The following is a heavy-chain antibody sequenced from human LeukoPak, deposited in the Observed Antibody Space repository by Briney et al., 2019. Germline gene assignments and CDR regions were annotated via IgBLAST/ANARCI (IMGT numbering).Heavy chain of an antibody. D-gene: IGHD3-22*01. CDR3: ARHRYYDSSGYYHTDAFDI. J-gene: IGHJ3*02. CDR2: IYYSGST. CDR1: GGTISSSSYY. V-gene: IGHV4-39*01. Sequence: SETLSLTCTVSGGTISSSSYYWGWIRQPPGKGLEWIGSIYYSGSTYYNPSLKSRVTISVDTSKNQFSLKLSSVTAADPAVYYCARHRYYDSSGYYHTDAFDIWGQGTMVTVSS.